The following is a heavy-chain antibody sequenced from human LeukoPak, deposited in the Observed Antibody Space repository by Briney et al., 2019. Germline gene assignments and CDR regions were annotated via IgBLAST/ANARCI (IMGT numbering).Heavy chain of an antibody. V-gene: IGHV3-23*01. CDR1: GFTFSSCA. CDR2: ISGSGTST. J-gene: IGHJ4*02. D-gene: IGHD2-15*01. Sequence: GGSLRLSCVASGFTFSSCAMSWVRQAPGKGLEWVSAISGSGTSTRYADSVKGRFTISRDNSKNTLYLQMNSLRAEDTAVYYCARDIVVGVAAHFDCWGRGTLVSVSS. CDR3: ARDIVVGVAAHFDC.